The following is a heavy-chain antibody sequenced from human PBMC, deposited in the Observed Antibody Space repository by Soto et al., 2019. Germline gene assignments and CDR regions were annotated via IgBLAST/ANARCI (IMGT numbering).Heavy chain of an antibody. D-gene: IGHD2-15*01. CDR3: ARSACSGGSCYFTFFDY. J-gene: IGHJ4*02. Sequence: SVNVSCKASGGTFSSYAISWVRQAPGQGLEWMGGIIPIFGTANYAQKFQGRVTITADESTSTAYMELSSLRSEDTAVYYCARSACSGGSCYFTFFDYWGQGTLVTVSS. CDR1: GGTFSSYA. V-gene: IGHV1-69*13. CDR2: IIPIFGTA.